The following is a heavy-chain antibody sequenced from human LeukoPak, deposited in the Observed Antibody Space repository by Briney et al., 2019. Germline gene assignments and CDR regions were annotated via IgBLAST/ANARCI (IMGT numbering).Heavy chain of an antibody. CDR1: GYTFTGYY. J-gene: IGHJ4*02. CDR3: ARGFSVDTAMAGDY. CDR2: INPNSGGT. V-gene: IGHV1-2*06. D-gene: IGHD5-18*01. Sequence: ASVKVSCKASGYTFTGYYMHWVRQAHGQGLEWMGRINPNSGGTNYAQKFQGRVTMTRDTSISTAYMELSRLRSDDTAVYYCARGFSVDTAMAGDYWGQGTLVTVSS.